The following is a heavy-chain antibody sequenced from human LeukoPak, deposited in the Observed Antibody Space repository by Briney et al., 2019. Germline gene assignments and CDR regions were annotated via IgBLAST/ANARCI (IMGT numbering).Heavy chain of an antibody. CDR2: IYYSGST. CDR3: ARATDSSGWPYYFDY. J-gene: IGHJ4*02. D-gene: IGHD6-19*01. Sequence: PSETLSLTCTVSGGSISSYYWSWIRQPPGKGLEWIGYIYYSGSTNYNPSLKSRVTISVDTSKSQFSLKLSSVTAADTAVYYCARATDSSGWPYYFDYWGQGTLVTVSS. V-gene: IGHV4-59*01. CDR1: GGSISSYY.